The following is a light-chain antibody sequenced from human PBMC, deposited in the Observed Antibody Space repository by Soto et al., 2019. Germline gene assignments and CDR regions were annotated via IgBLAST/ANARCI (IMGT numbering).Light chain of an antibody. V-gene: IGLV2-14*01. CDR3: SSYTSILYV. J-gene: IGLJ1*01. CDR2: DVS. Sequence: QSVLTQPASVSVSPGQSITISCTGTSSDVGGYHYVSWYQQHPGKAPKLMIYDVSNRPSGVSNRFSGSKSGNTASLTISGLQAEDEADYYCSSYTSILYVFGTGTKVTVL. CDR1: SSDVGGYHY.